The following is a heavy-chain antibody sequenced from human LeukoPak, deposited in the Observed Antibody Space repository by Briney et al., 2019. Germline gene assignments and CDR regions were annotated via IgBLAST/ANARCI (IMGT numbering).Heavy chain of an antibody. Sequence: SETLSLTCTVSGASINNYYWNWIRQSPGKGLEWIGYIYYSGSTNYNPSLKSRVTISVDTSKNQFSLKLSSVTAADTAVYYCAIYDTGPRFDYWGQGTLVTVSS. CDR2: IYYSGST. V-gene: IGHV4-59*01. J-gene: IGHJ4*02. D-gene: IGHD3-16*01. CDR1: GASINNYY. CDR3: AIYDTGPRFDY.